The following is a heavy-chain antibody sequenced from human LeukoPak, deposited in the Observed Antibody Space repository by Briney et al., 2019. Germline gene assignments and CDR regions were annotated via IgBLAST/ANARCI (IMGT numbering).Heavy chain of an antibody. V-gene: IGHV3-11*04. CDR1: GFTFSDYY. J-gene: IGHJ6*02. Sequence: GGSLRLSCAASGFTFSDYYMSWIRQAPGKGLEWVSYISSSGSTIYYADSVKGRFTISRDNSKNTLYLQMNSLRAEDTAVYYCARDFADYYDSSDNYYYYGMDVWGQGTTVTVSS. CDR3: ARDFADYYDSSDNYYYYGMDV. D-gene: IGHD3-22*01. CDR2: ISSSGSTI.